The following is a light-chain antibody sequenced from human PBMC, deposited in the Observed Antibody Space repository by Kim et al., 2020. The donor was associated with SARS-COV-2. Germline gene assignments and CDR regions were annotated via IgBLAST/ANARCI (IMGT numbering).Light chain of an antibody. V-gene: IGKV3-11*01. Sequence: EIVLTQSPATLSLSPEEVATLSCRASQSVSSYLAWYQQKPGQAPRLLIYDASNRATGIPARFSGSGSGTDFTLTISSLEPEDFAVYYCQQRSNWPLTFGGGTKVDIK. CDR3: QQRSNWPLT. CDR1: QSVSSY. J-gene: IGKJ4*01. CDR2: DAS.